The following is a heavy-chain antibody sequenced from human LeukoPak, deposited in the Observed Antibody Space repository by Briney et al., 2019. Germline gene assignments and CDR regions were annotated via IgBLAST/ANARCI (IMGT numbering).Heavy chain of an antibody. CDR1: GGTFSSYA. V-gene: IGHV1-69*05. CDR3: ARAEILTGYYPRYYFDY. J-gene: IGHJ4*02. Sequence: SVKVSCKASGGTFSSYAISWVRQAPGQGLEWMGGIIPIFGTANYAQMFQGRVTITTDESTSTAYMELSSLRSEDTAVYYCARAEILTGYYPRYYFDYWGQGTLVTVSS. D-gene: IGHD3-9*01. CDR2: IIPIFGTA.